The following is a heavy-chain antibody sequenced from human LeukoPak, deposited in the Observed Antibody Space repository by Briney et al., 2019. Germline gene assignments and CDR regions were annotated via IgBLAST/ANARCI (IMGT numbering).Heavy chain of an antibody. J-gene: IGHJ4*02. CDR1: GGPFIEYS. Sequence: GGSLRLSCTASGGPFIEYSMNWVRQVPGKGLEWLSYIGIDSGNTKYADSVRGRFTISADNAKNSLYLQMNSLRVEDTAVYYCARDHNYAFDNWGQGTLVSVAS. CDR2: IGIDSGNT. CDR3: ARDHNYAFDN. V-gene: IGHV3-11*06. D-gene: IGHD1-1*01.